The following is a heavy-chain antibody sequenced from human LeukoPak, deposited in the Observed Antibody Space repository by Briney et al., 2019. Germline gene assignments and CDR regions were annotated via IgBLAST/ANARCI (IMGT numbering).Heavy chain of an antibody. J-gene: IGHJ5*02. V-gene: IGHV3-7*01. CDR2: MKQDGSEK. CDR3: ARDGSGGSTQYNWFDP. D-gene: IGHD1-26*01. CDR1: GFTFSRYW. Sequence: GGSLRLSCVASGFTFSRYWMNWVRQAPGKGLEWVANMKQDGSEKYYVDSVKGRFTISRDNAKNSLYLQMNSLRAGDTGVYYCARDGSGGSTQYNWFDPWGQGTLVTVSS.